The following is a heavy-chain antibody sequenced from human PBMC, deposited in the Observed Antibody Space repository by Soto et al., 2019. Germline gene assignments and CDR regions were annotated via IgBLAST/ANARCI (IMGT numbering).Heavy chain of an antibody. CDR1: GGSISSYY. Sequence: QVQLQESGPGLVKPSETLSLTCTVSGGSISSYYWSGIRQPPGKGREWIGYIYYSGSTNYNPSLKSSVTMSVDAPKNQFSLKLSSVTAADTAVYYCARQFDCIPCYFYLDVWGKGTTVTVYS. D-gene: IGHD2-21*02. CDR2: IYYSGST. V-gene: IGHV4-59*08. CDR3: ARQFDCIPCYFYLDV. J-gene: IGHJ6*03.